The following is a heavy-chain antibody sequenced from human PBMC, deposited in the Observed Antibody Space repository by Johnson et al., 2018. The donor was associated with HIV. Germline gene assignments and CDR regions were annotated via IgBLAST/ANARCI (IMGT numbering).Heavy chain of an antibody. CDR2: ISWNSDDI. Sequence: VQLVESGGGLVQPGRSLKLSCAASGFTFDDYAMHWVRQTPGKGLEWVSGISWNSDDIGYADSVTGRFSISRDNAKNCLYLQMNGLNPEDTALYYCARSIITSPVGAFDIWGQGTVVTVSS. D-gene: IGHD3-16*01. CDR3: ARSIITSPVGAFDI. V-gene: IGHV3-9*01. J-gene: IGHJ3*02. CDR1: GFTFDDYA.